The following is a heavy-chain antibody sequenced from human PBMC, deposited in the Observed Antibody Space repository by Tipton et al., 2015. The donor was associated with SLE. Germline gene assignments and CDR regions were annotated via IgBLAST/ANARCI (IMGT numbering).Heavy chain of an antibody. V-gene: IGHV4-30-4*08. J-gene: IGHJ2*01. Sequence: TLSLTCTVSGGSISTGAYYWSWIRQHPGKGLEWIGYIDHRGRTYYNPSLKSRVTISMDTSKNQFSLALSSVTAADTAVYYCARSQTTTYWYFDLWSRGTLVTVSS. CDR2: IDHRGRT. D-gene: IGHD2/OR15-2a*01. CDR3: ARSQTTTYWYFDL. CDR1: GGSISTGAYY.